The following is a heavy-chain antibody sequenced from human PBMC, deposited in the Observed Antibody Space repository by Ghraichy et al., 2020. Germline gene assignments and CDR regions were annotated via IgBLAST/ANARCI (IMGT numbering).Heavy chain of an antibody. Sequence: GGSLRLSCAASGFTFSSYSMNWVRQAPGKGLEWVSSISSSSSYIYYADSVKGRFTISRDNAKNSLYLQMNSLRAEDTAVYYCARDRVTMVRGVIEPFDYWGQGTLVTVSS. CDR2: ISSSSSYI. J-gene: IGHJ4*02. V-gene: IGHV3-21*01. D-gene: IGHD3-10*01. CDR1: GFTFSSYS. CDR3: ARDRVTMVRGVIEPFDY.